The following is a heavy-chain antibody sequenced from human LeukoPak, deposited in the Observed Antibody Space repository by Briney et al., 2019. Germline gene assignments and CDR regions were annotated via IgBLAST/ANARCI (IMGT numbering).Heavy chain of an antibody. CDR3: AKDLFGSGGYEY. CDR1: GFSFSTAD. V-gene: IGHV3-30*02. CDR2: LRSGVNDK. J-gene: IGHJ4*02. D-gene: IGHD3-10*01. Sequence: GGSLRLSCAASGFSFSTADMHWVRQAPGKGLEWVAFLRSGVNDKYYAGSVKGRFTISRDNSKNTLFLQMNSLRAEDTAVYYCAKDLFGSGGYEYWGQGTLVTVSS.